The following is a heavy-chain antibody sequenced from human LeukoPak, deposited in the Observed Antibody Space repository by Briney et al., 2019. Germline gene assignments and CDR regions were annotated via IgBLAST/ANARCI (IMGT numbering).Heavy chain of an antibody. CDR1: RYTHTSYG. V-gene: IGHV1-18*01. CDR3: ARDEAHYCCSTSCYMGNYYYYGMDV. J-gene: IGHJ6*02. Sequence: AAVKESRKACRYTHTSYGISWVRPAPGQGVEWMGWISAYNGNTNNAQKLQGRVTMTTDTSTRTAYMEVRSMRSDDTAVYYCARDEAHYCCSTSCYMGNYYYYGMDVWGQGTTVTVSS. D-gene: IGHD2-2*02. CDR2: ISAYNGNT.